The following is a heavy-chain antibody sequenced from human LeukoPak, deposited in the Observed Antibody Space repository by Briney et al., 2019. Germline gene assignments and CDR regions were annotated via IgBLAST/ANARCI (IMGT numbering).Heavy chain of an antibody. J-gene: IGHJ6*03. D-gene: IGHD3-9*01. CDR3: AKAGYTMDNYYYMDV. V-gene: IGHV3-43*01. CDR1: GFTFDDYT. CDR2: ISWDGGST. Sequence: GSLRLSCAASGFTFDDYTMHWVRQAPGKGLECVSLISWDGGSTYYADSVRGRFTISRDNSKNSLYLQMNSLRIEDTALYYCAKAGYTMDNYYYMDVWGKGTTVTVSS.